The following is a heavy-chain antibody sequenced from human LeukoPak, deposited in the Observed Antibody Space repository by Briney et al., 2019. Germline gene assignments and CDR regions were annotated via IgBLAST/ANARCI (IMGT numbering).Heavy chain of an antibody. D-gene: IGHD5-24*01. Sequence: GGSLRLSCAASGFTFSSYGMSWVRQAPGKGLEWVSAISGSGGSTYYADSVKGRFTISRDDSKNTLYLQMNSLRAEDTAVYYCAKDRLEMATNDYWGQGTLVTVSS. CDR1: GFTFSSYG. V-gene: IGHV3-23*01. CDR3: AKDRLEMATNDY. CDR2: ISGSGGST. J-gene: IGHJ4*02.